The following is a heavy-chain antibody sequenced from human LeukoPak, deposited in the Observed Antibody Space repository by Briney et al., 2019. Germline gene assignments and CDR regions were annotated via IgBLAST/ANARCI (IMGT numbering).Heavy chain of an antibody. CDR2: IKQDGSEK. Sequence: GGSLRLSCAASGFTFSTYWMTWVRQAPGKGLEWVANIKQDGSEKYYVDPMKGRISISRDNAKKSLYLQMNSLRAEDTAVYYCVRDGGYSGYEYWGQGTLVTVSS. J-gene: IGHJ4*02. CDR3: VRDGGYSGYEY. D-gene: IGHD5-12*01. V-gene: IGHV3-7*04. CDR1: GFTFSTYW.